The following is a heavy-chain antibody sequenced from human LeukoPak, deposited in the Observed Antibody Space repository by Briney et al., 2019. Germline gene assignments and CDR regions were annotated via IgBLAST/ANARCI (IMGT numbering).Heavy chain of an antibody. D-gene: IGHD2-15*01. CDR1: GFTVSSNY. Sequence: PGGSLRLSCAASGFTVSSNYMSWVRQAPGKGLEWVAVISYDGSNKYYADSVKGRFTISRDNSKNTLYLQMNSLRAEDTAVYYCAREAQDTPVFDYWGQGTLVTVSS. CDR2: ISYDGSNK. V-gene: IGHV3-30-3*01. J-gene: IGHJ4*02. CDR3: AREAQDTPVFDY.